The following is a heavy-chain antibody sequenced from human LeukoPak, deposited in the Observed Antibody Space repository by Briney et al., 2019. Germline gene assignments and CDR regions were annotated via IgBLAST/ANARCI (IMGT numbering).Heavy chain of an antibody. J-gene: IGHJ4*02. V-gene: IGHV4-61*02. Sequence: SETLSLTCTVSGGSISSGSYYWSWIRQPAGKGLEWIGRIYTSGSTNYNPSLKSRVTISLDTSKNQFSLRLSSVTAADTALYYCARDAGYSYGYSFYYFDYWGQGTLVTVS. CDR2: IYTSGST. D-gene: IGHD5-18*01. CDR3: ARDAGYSYGYSFYYFDY. CDR1: GGSISSGSYY.